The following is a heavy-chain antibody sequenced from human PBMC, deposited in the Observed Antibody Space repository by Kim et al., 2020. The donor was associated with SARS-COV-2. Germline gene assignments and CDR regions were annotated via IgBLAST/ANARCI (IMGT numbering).Heavy chain of an antibody. CDR1: GGSFSGYY. V-gene: IGHV4-34*01. J-gene: IGHJ4*02. CDR3: ARGRGYYYRHFDY. CDR2: INHSGST. D-gene: IGHD3-22*01. Sequence: SETLSLTCAVYGGSFSGYYWSWIRQPPGKGLEWIGEINHSGSTNYNPSLKSRVTISVDTSKNQFSLKLSSVTAADTAVYYCARGRGYYYRHFDYWGQGTLVTVSS.